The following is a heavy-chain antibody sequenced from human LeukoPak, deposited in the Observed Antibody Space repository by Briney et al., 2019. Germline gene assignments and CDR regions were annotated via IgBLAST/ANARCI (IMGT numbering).Heavy chain of an antibody. V-gene: IGHV4-34*01. CDR2: INHSGST. CDR3: ARTAYDSSGYYYGQKSHNWFDP. CDR1: GGSISSYY. D-gene: IGHD3-22*01. J-gene: IGHJ5*02. Sequence: PSEALSLTCTVSGGSISSYYWSWIRQPPGKGLEWIGEINHSGSTNYNPSLKSRVTISVDTSKNQFSLKLSSVTAADTAVYYCARTAYDSSGYYYGQKSHNWFDPWGQGTLVTVSS.